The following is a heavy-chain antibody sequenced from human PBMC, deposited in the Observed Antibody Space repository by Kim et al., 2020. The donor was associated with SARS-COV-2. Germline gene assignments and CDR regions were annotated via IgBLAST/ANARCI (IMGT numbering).Heavy chain of an antibody. D-gene: IGHD3-22*01. V-gene: IGHV3-13*01. CDR2: IGTAGDT. CDR3: ARGDVHYDSSGYYFYYFDY. J-gene: IGHJ4*02. Sequence: GGSLRLSCAASGFTFSSYDMHWVRQAPGKGLEWVSAIGTAGDTYYPGSVKGRFTISRENAKNSLYLQMNSLRAGDTAVYYCARGDVHYDSSGYYFYYFDYWGQGNLVTVSS. CDR1: GFTFSSYD.